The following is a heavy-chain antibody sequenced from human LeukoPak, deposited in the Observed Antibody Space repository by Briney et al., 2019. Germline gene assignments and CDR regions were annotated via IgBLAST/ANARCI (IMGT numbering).Heavy chain of an antibody. CDR2: ISGSGDST. CDR1: GFTFNSYA. CDR3: ANQGGYYYDSSALTGY. V-gene: IGHV3-23*01. D-gene: IGHD3-22*01. J-gene: IGHJ4*02. Sequence: GGSLRLSCAASGFTFNSYAMSWVRQAPGKGLEWVSTISGSGDSTYYADSVKGRFTISRDNSKNTLYLQMNSLRAEDTAVYYCANQGGYYYDSSALTGYWGQGTLVTVSS.